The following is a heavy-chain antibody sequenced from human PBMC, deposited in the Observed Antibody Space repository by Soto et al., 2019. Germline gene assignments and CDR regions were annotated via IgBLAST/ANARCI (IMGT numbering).Heavy chain of an antibody. CDR3: ARGLSSGWYYAFDI. CDR1: GYTFTSYA. J-gene: IGHJ3*02. Sequence: ASVKVSCKASGYTFTSYAMHWVRQAPGQRLEWMGWINAGNGNTKYSQKSQGRVTITRDTSASTAYMELSSLRSEDTAVYYCARGLSSGWYYAFDIWGQGTMVTVSS. CDR2: INAGNGNT. D-gene: IGHD6-19*01. V-gene: IGHV1-3*01.